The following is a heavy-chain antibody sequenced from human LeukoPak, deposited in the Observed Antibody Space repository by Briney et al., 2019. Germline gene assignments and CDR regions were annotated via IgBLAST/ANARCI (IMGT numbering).Heavy chain of an antibody. Sequence: SETLSLTCTVAGGSISSYYWSWVRQPPGKGLEWLGYIYYSGSNNLNPSLKSRVTISVDTSKNQFSLKLSSVTAADTAVYYCAREGYYDSSGYRGYYYYGMDVWGQGTTVTVSS. D-gene: IGHD3-22*01. CDR3: AREGYYDSSGYRGYYYYGMDV. CDR2: IYYSGSN. V-gene: IGHV4-59*01. CDR1: GGSISSYY. J-gene: IGHJ6*02.